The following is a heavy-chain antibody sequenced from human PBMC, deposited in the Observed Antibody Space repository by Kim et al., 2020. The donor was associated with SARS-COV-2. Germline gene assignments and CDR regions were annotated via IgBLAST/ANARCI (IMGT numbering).Heavy chain of an antibody. J-gene: IGHJ4*02. CDR1: GGSFSGYY. Sequence: SETLSLTCAVYGGSFSGYYWSWIRQPPGKGLEWIGEINHSGSTNYNPSLKSRVTISVDTSKNQFSLKLSSVTAADTAVYYCASGPMNSSGYYLGYWGQGTLVTVSS. D-gene: IGHD3-22*01. CDR3: ASGPMNSSGYYLGY. CDR2: INHSGST. V-gene: IGHV4-34*01.